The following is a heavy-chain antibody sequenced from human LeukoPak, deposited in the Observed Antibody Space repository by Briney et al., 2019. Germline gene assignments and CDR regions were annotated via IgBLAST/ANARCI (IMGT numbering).Heavy chain of an antibody. Sequence: SETLSLTCTVSGGSISSYYWSWIRQPPGKGLEWIGYIYYSGSTNYNPSLKSRVTISADTSKNQFSLKLSSVTAADTAVYYCARDTYGDSLFDYWGQGTLVTVSS. CDR1: GGSISSYY. V-gene: IGHV4-59*01. D-gene: IGHD4-17*01. CDR2: IYYSGST. J-gene: IGHJ4*02. CDR3: ARDTYGDSLFDY.